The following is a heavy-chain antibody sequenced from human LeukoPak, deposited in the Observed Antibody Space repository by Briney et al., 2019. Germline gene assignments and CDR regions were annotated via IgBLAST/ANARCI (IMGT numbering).Heavy chain of an antibody. D-gene: IGHD6-13*01. CDR1: GFTFSSYA. V-gene: IGHV3-23*01. CDR3: AKSPTGSSWSYYCYYYMDV. J-gene: IGHJ6*03. Sequence: PGGSLRLSCAASGFTFSSYAMSWVRHAPGKGLEWVSGISGSGDSTYYADSVKGRFTISRDNSKNTLFLQMNSLRAEDTAVYYCAKSPTGSSWSYYCYYYMDVWGKGTTVTVSS. CDR2: ISGSGDST.